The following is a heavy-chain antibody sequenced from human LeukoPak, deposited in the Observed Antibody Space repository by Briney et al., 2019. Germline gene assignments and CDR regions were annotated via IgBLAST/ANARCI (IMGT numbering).Heavy chain of an antibody. CDR2: IWQEGSEK. D-gene: IGHD3-16*01. J-gene: IGHJ4*02. CDR1: GFTFSSHW. V-gene: IGHV3-7*01. CDR3: ARDQNLVSWGLDYFDY. Sequence: GGSLRLSCAASGFTFSSHWMSWVRQAPGKGLEWVANIWQEGSEKYYVDSVKGRFTISRDNAKNSLYLQMNSLRVEDTAVYYCARDQNLVSWGLDYFDYWGQVSLVTVSS.